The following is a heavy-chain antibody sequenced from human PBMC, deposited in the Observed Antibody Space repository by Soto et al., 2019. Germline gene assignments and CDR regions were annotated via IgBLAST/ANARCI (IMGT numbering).Heavy chain of an antibody. V-gene: IGHV4-4*07. CDR2: IYNGGIP. Sequence: SETLSLTCTVSGGSVSSQYWSWIRQPAGKGLEWIGRIYNGGIPLIHPSLKSRVTMSLDTSKNQFSLNMTSMTAADTAVYYCARGRLFLTTSGLAITYFDYWGQGTLVTVSS. CDR1: GGSVSSQY. J-gene: IGHJ4*02. CDR3: ARGRLFLTTSGLAITYFDY. D-gene: IGHD3-3*01.